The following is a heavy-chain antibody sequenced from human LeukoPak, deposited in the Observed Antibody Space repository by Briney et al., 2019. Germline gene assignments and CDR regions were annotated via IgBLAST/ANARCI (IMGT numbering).Heavy chain of an antibody. CDR1: GYSFTGYA. Sequence: GASVTVSFKASGYSFTGYALTWVRQAPGQGLEWMGWINPATGKPTYAQGFRGRFVFSLDTSVSTAYLQIGTLKAEDTAVYYCARDHKIDYWGQGTLVTVAS. CDR3: ARDHKIDY. J-gene: IGHJ4*02. V-gene: IGHV7-4-1*01. CDR2: INPATGKP.